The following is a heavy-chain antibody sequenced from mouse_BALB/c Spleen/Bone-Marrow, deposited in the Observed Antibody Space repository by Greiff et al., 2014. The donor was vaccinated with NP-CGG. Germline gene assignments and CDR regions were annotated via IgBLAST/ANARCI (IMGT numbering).Heavy chain of an antibody. CDR2: INPGSGGA. CDR1: GYAFTNYL. Sequence: QVQLQQSGAELVRPGTAVNASCKASGYAFTNYLIEWVKQRPGQGLEWIGVINPGSGGANYNEKFKGKATLTADKSSSTAYMQLSSLTSDDSAVYFCARFGRYYFDYWGQGTTLTVSS. V-gene: IGHV1-54*01. CDR3: ARFGRYYFDY. J-gene: IGHJ2*01.